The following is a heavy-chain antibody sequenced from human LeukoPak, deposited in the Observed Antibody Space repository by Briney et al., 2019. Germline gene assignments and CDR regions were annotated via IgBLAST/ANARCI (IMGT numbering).Heavy chain of an antibody. CDR3: ARAGRSYYSNFDY. CDR2: IYHSGST. D-gene: IGHD1-26*01. V-gene: IGHV4-30-2*01. CDR1: GGSISSGGYS. Sequence: PSQTLSLTCAVSGGSISSGGYSWSWIRQPPGKGLEWIGYIYHSGSTYYNPSLKSRVTISVDRSKNRFSLKLSSVTAADTAVYYCARAGRSYYSNFDYWGQGTLVTVSS. J-gene: IGHJ4*02.